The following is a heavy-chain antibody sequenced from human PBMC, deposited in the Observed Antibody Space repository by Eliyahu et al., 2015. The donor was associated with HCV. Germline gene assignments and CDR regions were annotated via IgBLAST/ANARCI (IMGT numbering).Heavy chain of an antibody. D-gene: IGHD3-10*01. CDR2: INHSGST. CDR1: GGSFSGYY. V-gene: IGHV4-34*01. Sequence: QVQLQQWGAGLLKPSETLSLTCAVYGGSFSGYYWSWIRQPPGKGLEWIGEINHSGSTNYNPSLKSRVTISVDTSKNQFSLKLSSVTAADTAVYYCARVGGWASYYGMDVWGQGTTVTVSS. CDR3: ARVGGWASYYGMDV. J-gene: IGHJ6*02.